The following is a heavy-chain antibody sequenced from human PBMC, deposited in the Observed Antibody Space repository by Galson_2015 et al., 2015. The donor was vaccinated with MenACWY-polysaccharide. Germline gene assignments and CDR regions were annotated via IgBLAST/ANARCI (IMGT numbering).Heavy chain of an antibody. J-gene: IGHJ4*02. CDR1: GFTFSSYE. D-gene: IGHD3-9*01. CDR3: ARVPDYDILTGYFSYY. V-gene: IGHV3-48*03. CDR2: ISSSGSTI. Sequence: SLRLSCAASGFTFSSYEMNWVRQAPGKGLEWVSYISSSGSTIYYADSVKGRFTISRDNAKNSLYLQMSSLRAEDTAVYYCARVPDYDILTGYFSYYWGQGTLVTVSS.